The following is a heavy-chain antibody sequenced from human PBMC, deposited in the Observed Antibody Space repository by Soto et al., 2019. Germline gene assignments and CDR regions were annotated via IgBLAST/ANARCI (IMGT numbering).Heavy chain of an antibody. Sequence: GGSLRLSCAASGFTFSRYWMTWVRQAPGKGLEWVANINQDGSEKYYVDSVKGRFTISRDNAKNSLYLQMNSLRAEDTAVFYCARERFEGLAEDYWGQGTLVTVSS. CDR2: INQDGSEK. CDR1: GFTFSRYW. J-gene: IGHJ4*02. CDR3: ARERFEGLAEDY. D-gene: IGHD6-13*01. V-gene: IGHV3-7*01.